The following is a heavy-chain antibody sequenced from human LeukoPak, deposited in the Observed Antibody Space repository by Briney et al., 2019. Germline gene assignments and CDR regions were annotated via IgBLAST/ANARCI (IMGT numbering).Heavy chain of an antibody. Sequence: ASVKVSCKASGYTFTSYYMHWVRQAPGQGLECMGIINPSGGSKSYAQKFQGRVTVTRDTSTSTVYMELSSLRSEDTAVYYGARDWCLLSYYGSGVDVWGQGTTVTVSS. J-gene: IGHJ6*02. D-gene: IGHD3-10*01. CDR2: INPSGGSK. CDR1: GYTFTSYY. CDR3: ARDWCLLSYYGSGVDV. V-gene: IGHV1-46*01.